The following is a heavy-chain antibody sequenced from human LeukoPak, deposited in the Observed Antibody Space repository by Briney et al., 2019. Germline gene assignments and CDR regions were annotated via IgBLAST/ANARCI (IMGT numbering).Heavy chain of an antibody. CDR3: ARGGHNSASTTWFDP. J-gene: IGHJ5*02. D-gene: IGHD1-14*01. CDR1: GFTFSSYS. CDR2: ISTSSSYI. Sequence: RPGGSLRLSCAASGFTFSSYSMHWVRQAPGKGLEWVSSISTSSSYIYYADSVKGRFTISRDNAKNSVYLQMNSLRAEDTAVYYCARGGHNSASTTWFDPWGQGTPVIVSS. V-gene: IGHV3-21*01.